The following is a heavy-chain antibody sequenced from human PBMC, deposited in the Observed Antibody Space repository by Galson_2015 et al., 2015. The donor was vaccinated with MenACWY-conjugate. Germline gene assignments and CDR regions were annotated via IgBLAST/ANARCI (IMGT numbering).Heavy chain of an antibody. V-gene: IGHV4-61*08. Sequence: ETLSRTCTVSGGPARRSGYYWTWIRQPPGRGLEWIGLIYDSGTTKYNPSLKGRVTISLDTSKNQVSLKLSSVTAADTAVYYCAREFSYWGHGTLVTVSS. D-gene: IGHD2/OR15-2a*01. J-gene: IGHJ4*01. CDR2: IYDSGTT. CDR3: AREFSY. CDR1: GGPARRSGYY.